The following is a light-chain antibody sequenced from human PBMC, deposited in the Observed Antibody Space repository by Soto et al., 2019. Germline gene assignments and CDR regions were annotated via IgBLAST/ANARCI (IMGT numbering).Light chain of an antibody. J-gene: IGKJ4*01. CDR3: QQYNNWTLT. Sequence: EIVLTQSPGTLSLSPGERATLSCRASPSVSNSLACYQHKPGRARRLLISDASNRATGVPTRFSGSGSGTDFTLNISSLEPEDFAVYYCQQYNNWTLTFGGGTKVDIK. CDR1: PSVSNS. V-gene: IGKV3-11*01. CDR2: DAS.